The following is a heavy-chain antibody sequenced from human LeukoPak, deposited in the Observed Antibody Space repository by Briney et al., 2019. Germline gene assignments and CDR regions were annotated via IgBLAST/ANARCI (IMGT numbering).Heavy chain of an antibody. CDR2: IYTSGST. CDR1: GGSISSGSYY. CDR3: AKEGEAGEYHFDY. Sequence: PSQTLSLTCTVSGGSISSGSYYWSWIRQPAGRGLEWIGRIYTSGSTNYNPSLKSRVTISVDTSKNQFSRKLSSVTAADTAVYYCAKEGEAGEYHFDYWGQGTLVTVSS. J-gene: IGHJ4*02. D-gene: IGHD3-10*01. V-gene: IGHV4-61*02.